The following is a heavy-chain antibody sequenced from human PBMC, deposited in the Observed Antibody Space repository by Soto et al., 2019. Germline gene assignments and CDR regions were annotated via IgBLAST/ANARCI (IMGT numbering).Heavy chain of an antibody. J-gene: IGHJ6*02. CDR3: ARDERTYYDFWSGYYRKDYYYGMDV. CDR1: GFPFSSYG. D-gene: IGHD3-3*01. CDR2: IWYDGSNK. Sequence: QVQLVESGGGVVQPGRSLRLSCAASGFPFSSYGMHWVRQAPGKGLEWVAVIWYDGSNKYYADSVKGRFTISRDNSKNTLYLQMNSLRAEDTAVYYCARDERTYYDFWSGYYRKDYYYGMDVWGQGTTVTVSS. V-gene: IGHV3-33*01.